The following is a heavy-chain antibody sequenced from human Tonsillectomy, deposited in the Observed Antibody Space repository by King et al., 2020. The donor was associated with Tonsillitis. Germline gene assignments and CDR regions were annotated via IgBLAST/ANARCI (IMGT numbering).Heavy chain of an antibody. CDR1: GYTFTTYY. Sequence: QVQLVESGAEVKKPGASVRVSCKASGYTFTTYYMHWLRQAPGQGLAWMGVINPSNNSTIYAQRFQGRVTMTSDTSTSTVYMELSSLKSEDTAVYYCVRCNYGDYGIDYWGPGTLVTVSS. D-gene: IGHD4-17*01. CDR3: VRCNYGDYGIDY. CDR2: INPSNNST. V-gene: IGHV1-46*01. J-gene: IGHJ4*02.